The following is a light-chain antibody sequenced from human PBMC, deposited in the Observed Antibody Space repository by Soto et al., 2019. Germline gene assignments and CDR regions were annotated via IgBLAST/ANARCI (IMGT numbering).Light chain of an antibody. J-gene: IGKJ1*01. CDR2: GAS. CDR3: QQYGSSPVT. Sequence: IVLTQSPGTLSLSQGERATLSCRASQSVSSSYLAWYQQKPGQAPRLLIYGASSRATGIPDRFSGSGSGTDFTLTISRLEAEDFAVYYCQQYGSSPVTFGQGTKVDI. V-gene: IGKV3-20*01. CDR1: QSVSSSY.